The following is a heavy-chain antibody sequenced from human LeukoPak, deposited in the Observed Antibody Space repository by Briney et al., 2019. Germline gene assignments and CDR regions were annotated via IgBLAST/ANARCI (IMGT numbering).Heavy chain of an antibody. CDR1: GFTFSSYW. Sequence: PGGSLRLSCAASGFTFSSYWMHWVRQAPGKGLVWVSRINSDGSSTSYADSVKGRFTISRDNSKNTLYLQMNSLRAEDTAVYYCARDPFWSVRGGAFDIWGQGTMVTVSS. D-gene: IGHD3-3*01. CDR2: INSDGSST. J-gene: IGHJ3*02. CDR3: ARDPFWSVRGGAFDI. V-gene: IGHV3-74*01.